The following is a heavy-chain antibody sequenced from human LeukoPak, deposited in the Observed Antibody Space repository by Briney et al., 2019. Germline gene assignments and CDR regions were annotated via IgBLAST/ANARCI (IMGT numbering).Heavy chain of an antibody. CDR2: VYTSGST. CDR3: ARDRRYFDWLLNYSDY. D-gene: IGHD3-9*01. CDR1: GGSISSYY. V-gene: IGHV4-4*07. J-gene: IGHJ4*02. Sequence: SETLSLTCTVSGGSISSYYWSWIRQPAGKGLEWIGRVYTSGSTNYNPSLKSRVTMSVDTSKNQFSLKLSSVTAADTAVYYCARDRRYFDWLLNYSDYWGQGTLVTVSS.